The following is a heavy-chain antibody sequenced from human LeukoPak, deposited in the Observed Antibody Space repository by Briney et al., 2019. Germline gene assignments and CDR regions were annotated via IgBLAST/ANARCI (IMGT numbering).Heavy chain of an antibody. V-gene: IGHV4-4*02. CDR1: GGSISSSNW. Sequence: SGTLSLTCVVSGGSISSSNWWSWVRQPPEKGLEWIGEIYHSGSTNYNPSLKSRVTISVDKSKNQFSLKLSSVTAADTAVYYCARSLKYSYVWGSYLLFDYWGQGTLVTVSS. CDR3: ARSLKYSYVWGSYLLFDY. J-gene: IGHJ4*02. CDR2: IYHSGST. D-gene: IGHD3-16*02.